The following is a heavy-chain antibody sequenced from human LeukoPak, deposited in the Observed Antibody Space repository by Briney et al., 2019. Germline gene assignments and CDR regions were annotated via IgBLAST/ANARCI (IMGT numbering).Heavy chain of an antibody. Sequence: PGGSLRLSCAASGFTFSSYAMSWVRQAPGEGLEWISAISGSGGSTYYADSVKGRFTISRDSSRNTLFLHMNTLGAEDTAIYYCAKDRTVGASYWYFDLWGRGTLVTVSS. D-gene: IGHD1-26*01. CDR2: ISGSGGST. CDR3: AKDRTVGASYWYFDL. CDR1: GFTFSSYA. V-gene: IGHV3-23*01. J-gene: IGHJ2*01.